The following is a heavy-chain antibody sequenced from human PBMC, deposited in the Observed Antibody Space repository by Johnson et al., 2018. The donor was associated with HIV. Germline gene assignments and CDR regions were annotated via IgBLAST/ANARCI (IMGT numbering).Heavy chain of an antibody. J-gene: IGHJ3*01. CDR1: GFTFSSYA. CDR3: AGWLAEAFAV. V-gene: IGHV3-33*08. Sequence: QVQLVESGGGLVQPGGSLRLSCAASGFTFSSYAMHWVRQAPGKGLEWVAIIWYNGSNKSYAKSVKGRFTISRDNSRNTLYLQMNSLRAEDTAVYYCAGWLAEAFAVWGQGTMVTVSS. D-gene: IGHD6-19*01. CDR2: IWYNGSNK.